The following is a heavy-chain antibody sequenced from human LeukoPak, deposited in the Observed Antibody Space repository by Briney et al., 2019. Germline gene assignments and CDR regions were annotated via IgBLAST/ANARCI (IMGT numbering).Heavy chain of an antibody. Sequence: PGGSLRLSCAASGFTFSNAWMSWVRQAPGKGLEWVGRIKSKTDGGTTDYAAPVKGRFTISRDDSKNTLYLQMNSLKTEDTAVYYCTTDPRVGATTVDYWGQGTLVTVSS. CDR1: GFTFSNAW. V-gene: IGHV3-15*01. J-gene: IGHJ4*02. D-gene: IGHD1-26*01. CDR2: IKSKTDGGTT. CDR3: TTDPRVGATTVDY.